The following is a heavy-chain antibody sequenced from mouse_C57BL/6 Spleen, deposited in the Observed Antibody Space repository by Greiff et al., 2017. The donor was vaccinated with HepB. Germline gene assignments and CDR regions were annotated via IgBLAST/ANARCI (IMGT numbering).Heavy chain of an antibody. Sequence: ESGPGLVKPSQSLSLTCSVTGYSITSCYYWNWLRQFPGNKLEWMGYISYDGSNNYNPSLKNRISITRDTSKNQFFLKLNSVTTEDTATYYCARAGGYYGSSPYWYFDVWGTGTTVTVSS. V-gene: IGHV3-6*01. CDR2: ISYDGSN. CDR1: GYSITSCYY. CDR3: ARAGGYYGSSPYWYFDV. D-gene: IGHD1-1*01. J-gene: IGHJ1*03.